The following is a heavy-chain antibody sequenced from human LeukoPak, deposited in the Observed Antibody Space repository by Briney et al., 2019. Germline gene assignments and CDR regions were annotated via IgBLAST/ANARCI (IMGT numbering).Heavy chain of an antibody. CDR1: CYSFTSYW. V-gene: IGHV5-51*01. CDR3: AREAGLGIAVAGTGDAFDI. J-gene: IGHJ3*02. Sequence: GEALQISCNGSCYSFTSYWIGWGRPVAGKGGGWRGIIYPGDSDTSYSPSLQGQLTISADTSISTAYLQWSSLKASDTAMYYCAREAGLGIAVAGTGDAFDIWGQGAMVTVSS. CDR2: IYPGDSDT. D-gene: IGHD6-19*01.